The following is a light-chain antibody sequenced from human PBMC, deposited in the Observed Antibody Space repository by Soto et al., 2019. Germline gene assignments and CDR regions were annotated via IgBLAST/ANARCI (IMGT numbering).Light chain of an antibody. CDR3: RQYTRYLPWT. Sequence: DIQMTQSPSALSASIEDRVTITCRASQSISTWLAWYQQKPGKAPHHLIYSAASLQRGGPSRFSGSGSGTDFTLTISSLLQAEDATHYCRQYTRYLPWTFGQGTKVDI. V-gene: IGKV1-5*01. CDR2: SAA. CDR1: QSISTW. J-gene: IGKJ1*01.